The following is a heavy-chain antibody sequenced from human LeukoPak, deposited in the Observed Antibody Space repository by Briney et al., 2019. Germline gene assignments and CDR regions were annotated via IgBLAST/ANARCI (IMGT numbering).Heavy chain of an antibody. CDR3: AKASSSSWYVLGN. Sequence: GGSLRLSCAASDFTFSNYVMSWVRQAPGKGLEWVSTISGSGGSTYYADSVKGRFTISRDNSKNTLYLQMNSLRAEDTAVYYCAKASSSSWYVLGNWGQGTLVTVSS. CDR2: ISGSGGST. CDR1: DFTFSNYV. J-gene: IGHJ4*02. D-gene: IGHD6-13*01. V-gene: IGHV3-23*01.